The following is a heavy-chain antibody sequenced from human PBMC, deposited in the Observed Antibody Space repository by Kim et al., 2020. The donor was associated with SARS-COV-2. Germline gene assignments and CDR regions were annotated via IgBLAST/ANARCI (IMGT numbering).Heavy chain of an antibody. Sequence: GGSLRLSCAASGFTFSSYEMNWVRQAPGKGLEWVSYISSSGSTIYYADSVKGRFTISRDNAKNSLYLQMNSLRAEDTAVYYCARVPSTSTGEQQLVSPWGQGTLVTVSS. CDR3: ARVPSTSTGEQQLVSP. J-gene: IGHJ5*02. D-gene: IGHD6-13*01. V-gene: IGHV3-48*03. CDR2: ISSSGSTI. CDR1: GFTFSSYE.